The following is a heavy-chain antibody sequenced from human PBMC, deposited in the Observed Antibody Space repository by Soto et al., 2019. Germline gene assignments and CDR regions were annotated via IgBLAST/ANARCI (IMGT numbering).Heavy chain of an antibody. CDR2: IWYDGTAT. V-gene: IGHV3-33*01. CDR3: ARNVVSSGSSRWFAT. Sequence: QVQLVESGGGVVQPGRSLTLSCVASGFTLSNYGMHWVRQAPGKGLEWVAVIWYDGTATYSADSVKGRFSISRDNAKNELFLQLSSLRAEDTAVYYCARNVVSSGSSRWFATWGQGTLVTVSS. D-gene: IGHD2-21*01. J-gene: IGHJ5*02. CDR1: GFTLSNYG.